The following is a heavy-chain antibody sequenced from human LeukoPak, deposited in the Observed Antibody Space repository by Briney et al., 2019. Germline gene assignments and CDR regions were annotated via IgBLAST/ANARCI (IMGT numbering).Heavy chain of an antibody. J-gene: IGHJ3*01. V-gene: IGHV3-9*01. D-gene: IGHD1-26*01. CDR3: AKDRGGSSELGDAFDV. Sequence: SLRLSCAASGFTFDEYAMHWVRQAPGKGLEWVSGISYSSGTIGYVDSVKGRFTISRDNAKNSLYLQMNSLRPEDTALYYCAKDRGGSSELGDAFDVWGQGTMVTVSS. CDR2: ISYSSGTI. CDR1: GFTFDEYA.